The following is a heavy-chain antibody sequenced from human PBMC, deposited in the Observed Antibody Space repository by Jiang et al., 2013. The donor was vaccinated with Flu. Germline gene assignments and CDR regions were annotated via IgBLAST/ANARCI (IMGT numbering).Heavy chain of an antibody. CDR3: AALWYYYGTDV. CDR2: ILYSGSAP. Sequence: KPSETLSLTCTVSGDSVKSVGYYWSWIRQPPGKGLEWIGYILYSGSAPNYNPSLKSRVTISTDTSKNQFSLELKSVTAADTAVYYCAALWYYYGTDVWGQGTTVTVAS. D-gene: IGHD3-16*01. CDR1: GDSVKSVGYY. V-gene: IGHV4-61*08. J-gene: IGHJ6*02.